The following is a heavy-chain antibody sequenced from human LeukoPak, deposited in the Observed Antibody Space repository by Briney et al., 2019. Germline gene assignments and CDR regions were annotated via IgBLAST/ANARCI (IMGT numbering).Heavy chain of an antibody. CDR3: ARDQYSSGWYEGWFDP. Sequence: GGSLRLSCTVSGFIVSSNYMSWVRQAPGKGLEWVSYISSSGSTIYYADSVKGRFTISRDDAKNPLYLQMNSLRAEDTAVYYCARDQYSSGWYEGWFDPWGQGTLVTVSS. D-gene: IGHD6-19*01. J-gene: IGHJ5*02. CDR1: GFIVSSNY. CDR2: ISSSGSTI. V-gene: IGHV3-11*04.